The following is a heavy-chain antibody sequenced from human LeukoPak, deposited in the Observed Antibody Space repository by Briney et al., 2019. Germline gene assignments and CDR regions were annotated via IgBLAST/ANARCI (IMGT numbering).Heavy chain of an antibody. CDR3: ARVSTPSAYDPFDF. D-gene: IGHD5-12*01. CDR1: GYSFTSYW. Sequence: GESLKISCKGSGYSFTSYWIGWVRQVPGEGLDWMGIIYPYDSNTRYSPSFQGQVTISADKSVSTAYLQWSSLKASDTAMYYCARVSTPSAYDPFDFWGQGTLVTVPS. J-gene: IGHJ4*02. V-gene: IGHV5-51*01. CDR2: IYPYDSNT.